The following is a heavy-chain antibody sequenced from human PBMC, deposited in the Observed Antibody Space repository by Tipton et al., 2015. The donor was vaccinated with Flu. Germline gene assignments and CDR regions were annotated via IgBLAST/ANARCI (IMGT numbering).Heavy chain of an antibody. CDR1: GYSISSGYY. CDR3: ARKWLSAFDI. J-gene: IGHJ3*02. D-gene: IGHD3-22*01. V-gene: IGHV4-38-2*02. Sequence: TLSLTCTVSGYSISSGYYWGWIRQPPGKGLEWIGSIYHSGSTYYNPSLKSRVTISVDTSKNQFSLKLSSVTAADTAVYYWARKWLSAFDIWGQGTMVTVSS. CDR2: IYHSGST.